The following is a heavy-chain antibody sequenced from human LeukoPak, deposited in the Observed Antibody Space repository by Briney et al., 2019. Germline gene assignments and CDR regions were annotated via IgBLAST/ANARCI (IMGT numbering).Heavy chain of an antibody. J-gene: IGHJ6*02. V-gene: IGHV3-48*03. Sequence: PGGSLRLSCAASGFTFSSYEMNWVRQAPGKGLEWVSYISSSGSTIYYADSVKGRFTISRDNAKNSLYLHMNSLRAEDTAVYYCARFSHSSGWFKAPSATYGMDVWGQGTTVTVSS. D-gene: IGHD6-19*01. CDR1: GFTFSSYE. CDR3: ARFSHSSGWFKAPSATYGMDV. CDR2: ISSSGSTI.